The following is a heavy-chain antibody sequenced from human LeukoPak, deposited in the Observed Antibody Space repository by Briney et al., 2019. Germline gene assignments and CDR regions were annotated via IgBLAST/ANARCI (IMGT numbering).Heavy chain of an antibody. V-gene: IGHV3-7*05. J-gene: IGHJ4*02. CDR3: ARGHSSAWYVNYFDY. CDR2: IKQDGSET. Sequence: GGSLRLSCAASGFTFGTFWMSWVRQAPGEGLEWVAKIKQDGSETFYVDSVKGRFTISRDNAKDSLYLQMNSLRAEDTALYYCARGHSSAWYVNYFDYWGQATLVTVSS. CDR1: GFTFGTFW. D-gene: IGHD6-19*01.